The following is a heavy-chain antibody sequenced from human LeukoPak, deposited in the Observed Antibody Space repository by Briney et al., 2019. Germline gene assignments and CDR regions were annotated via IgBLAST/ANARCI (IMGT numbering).Heavy chain of an antibody. D-gene: IGHD4-17*01. J-gene: IGHJ4*02. Sequence: SETLSLTCAVYGGSFSGYYWTWIRHTPEKGLEWIGEMNPSGSTNYNPSLKSRVTISVDTSKNQFSLKLSSVTAADTAVYYCARVLHGDPSTFDYWGQGTLVTVSS. V-gene: IGHV4-34*01. CDR2: MNPSGST. CDR1: GGSFSGYY. CDR3: ARVLHGDPSTFDY.